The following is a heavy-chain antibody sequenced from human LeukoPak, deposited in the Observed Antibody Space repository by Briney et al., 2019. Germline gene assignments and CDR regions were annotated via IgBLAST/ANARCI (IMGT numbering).Heavy chain of an antibody. Sequence: PGGSLRLSCAASGFTVSLYYVSWVRQAPGKGLEWVSVIYSGGSTYYADSVKGRFIISRDNSKDTLYLQMNSLRAEDTAVYYCARDGYNYDYWGQGTLVTVSS. D-gene: IGHD5-24*01. J-gene: IGHJ4*02. CDR3: ARDGYNYDY. CDR2: IYSGGST. V-gene: IGHV3-53*01. CDR1: GFTVSLYY.